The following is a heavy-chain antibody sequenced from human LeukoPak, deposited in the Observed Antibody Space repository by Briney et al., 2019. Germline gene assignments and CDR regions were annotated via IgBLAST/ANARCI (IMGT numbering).Heavy chain of an antibody. CDR1: GVSISSSSYY. V-gene: IGHV4-39*07. Sequence: SETLSLTCNVSGVSISSSSYYWGWIRQPPGKGLEWIESIYSSGSTYYNPSLKSRVTISVDTSKNQFSLKLSSVTAADTAVYYCARLCTTRRYFDWLLSYCMDVWGKGTTVTISS. J-gene: IGHJ6*03. CDR2: IYSSGST. CDR3: ARLCTTRRYFDWLLSYCMDV. D-gene: IGHD3-9*01.